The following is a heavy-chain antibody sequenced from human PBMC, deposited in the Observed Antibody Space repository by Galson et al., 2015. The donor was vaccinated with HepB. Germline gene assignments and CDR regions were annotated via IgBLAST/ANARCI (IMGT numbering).Heavy chain of an antibody. CDR3: ARAVVRFPGYSSSWSPYYYYYGMDV. D-gene: IGHD6-13*01. Sequence: CAISGDSVSSNSAAWNWIRQSPSRGLEWLGRTYYRSKWYNDYAVSVKSRITINPDTSKNQFSLQLNSVTPEDTAVYYCARAVVRFPGYSSSWSPYYYYYGMDVWGQGTTVTVSS. J-gene: IGHJ6*02. V-gene: IGHV6-1*01. CDR1: GDSVSSNSAA. CDR2: TYYRSKWYN.